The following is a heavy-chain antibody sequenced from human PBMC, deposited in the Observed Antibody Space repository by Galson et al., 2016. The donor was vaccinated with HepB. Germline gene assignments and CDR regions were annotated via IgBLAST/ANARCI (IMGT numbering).Heavy chain of an antibody. V-gene: IGHV3-11*06. CDR2: ISRRRSST. CDR1: GFTFSDYY. J-gene: IGHJ6*03. Sequence: SLRLSCAASGFTFSDYYMTCIRQAPGKGLAWVSYISRRRSSTHYPDSPTGRFTISIDNAKNSLYLQMNSLRAEDTAVYYCARCALTGNPRDTYYMDVWGEGTTVTVSS. CDR3: ARCALTGNPRDTYYMDV. D-gene: IGHD3-9*01.